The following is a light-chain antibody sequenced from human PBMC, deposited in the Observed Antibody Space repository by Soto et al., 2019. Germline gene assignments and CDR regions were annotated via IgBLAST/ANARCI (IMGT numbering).Light chain of an antibody. J-gene: IGLJ1*01. CDR1: ALPKKY. V-gene: IGLV3-25*02. Sequence: SYELTQAPSVSVSPGQTARITCSGDALPKKYANWYQQKPGQAPVVIIYKDTERPSWIPERFSGSHSGTIVTLTISGVQEEDEADSYCQSTDSSGSYYVFGSGTKVTVL. CDR2: KDT. CDR3: QSTDSSGSYYV.